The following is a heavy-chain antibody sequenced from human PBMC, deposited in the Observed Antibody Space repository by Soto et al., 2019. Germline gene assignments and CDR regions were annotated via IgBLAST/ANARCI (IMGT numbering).Heavy chain of an antibody. V-gene: IGHV4-4*07. CDR1: RGSISSYY. J-gene: IGHJ6*02. CDR2: IYNSGST. CDR3: ARLGCGIWGVIMKENWCLDV. D-gene: IGHD3-10*01. Sequence: SETLSLTCTVSRGSISSYYWSWIRQPAGKGLEWIGRIYNSGSTNYNSSLKSRVTMSLDTSKNQFSLKLSSVTAADTAVYYCARLGCGIWGVIMKENWCLDVWGQGTTVTVSS.